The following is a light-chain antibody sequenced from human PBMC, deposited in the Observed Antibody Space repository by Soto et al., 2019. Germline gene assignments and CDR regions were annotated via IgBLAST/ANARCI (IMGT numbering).Light chain of an antibody. CDR3: ATWDVSLSAWV. J-gene: IGLJ3*02. CDR1: SSNFGTNY. V-gene: IGLV1-47*01. CDR2: KNN. Sequence: QSVLTQPPSASGTPGQRVTISCSGSSSNFGTNYVYWYQQLPGTAPKLLIYKNNQRPSGVPDRFSGSKAGTSASLAISGLRSEDEADYYCATWDVSLSAWVFGGGTKLTVL.